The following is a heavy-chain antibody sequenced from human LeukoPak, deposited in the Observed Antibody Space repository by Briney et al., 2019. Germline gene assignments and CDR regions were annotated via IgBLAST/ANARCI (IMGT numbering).Heavy chain of an antibody. D-gene: IGHD3-22*01. CDR3: AIDFARTTYCYDSSGYALGAFDI. J-gene: IGHJ3*02. V-gene: IGHV1-46*01. CDR1: GHTCTSHY. CDR2: INPRGGSK. Sequence: SVKASCNASGHTCTSHYMHRVRHPPAQGHESIGIINPRGGSKRYVQEFQGRVTMNRDTSTSAVYMELSCLRSEDTAVYYCAIDFARTTYCYDSSGYALGAFDIWGQGTMVTVSS.